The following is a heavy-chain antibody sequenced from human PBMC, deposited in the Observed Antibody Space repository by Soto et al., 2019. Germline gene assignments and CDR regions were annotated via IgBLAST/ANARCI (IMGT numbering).Heavy chain of an antibody. V-gene: IGHV4-34*01. CDR2: INHSGST. J-gene: IGHJ6*03. CDR3: ARAERYYYYYMDV. Sequence: HSETMALTCAVYGGTFSGYYWSWIRQPPGKGLEWIGEINHSGSTNYNPSLKSRVTISVDTSKNQFSLKLSSVTAADTAVYYCARAERYYYYYMDVWGKGTTVTVSS. CDR1: GGTFSGYY.